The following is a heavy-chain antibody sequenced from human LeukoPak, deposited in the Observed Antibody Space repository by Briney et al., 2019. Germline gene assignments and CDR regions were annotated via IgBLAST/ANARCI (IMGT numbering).Heavy chain of an antibody. D-gene: IGHD3-22*01. V-gene: IGHV7-4-1*02. CDR3: ARDYYDSSGYFFDY. J-gene: IGHJ4*02. CDR2: INTNTGNP. Sequence: GASVKVSCKASGYIFTNYDINWVRQATGQGLEWMGWINTNTGNPTYAQGFTGRFVFSLDTSVSTAYLQISSLKAEDTAVYYCARDYYDSSGYFFDYWGRGTLVTVSS. CDR1: GYIFTNYD.